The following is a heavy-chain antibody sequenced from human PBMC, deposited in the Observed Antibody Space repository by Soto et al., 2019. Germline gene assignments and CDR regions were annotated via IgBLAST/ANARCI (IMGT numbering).Heavy chain of an antibody. Sequence: SETLSLTCAVYGGSFSGYYWSWIRQPPGKGLEWIGEINHSGSTNYNPSLKSRVTISVDTSKNQFSLKLSSVTAADTAVYYCARRTPYYYDSSGYYSRYYYGMDVWGQGTTVTVSS. CDR1: GGSFSGYY. V-gene: IGHV4-34*01. CDR2: INHSGST. D-gene: IGHD3-22*01. J-gene: IGHJ6*02. CDR3: ARRTPYYYDSSGYYSRYYYGMDV.